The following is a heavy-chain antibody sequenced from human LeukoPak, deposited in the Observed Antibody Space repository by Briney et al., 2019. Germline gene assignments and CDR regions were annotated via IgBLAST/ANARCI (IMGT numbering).Heavy chain of an antibody. CDR1: GGSISSGDYY. D-gene: IGHD2-15*01. CDR3: ARDGGYCSGGSCTASLLNY. V-gene: IGHV4-30-4*08. Sequence: PSETLSLTCTVSGGSISSGDYYWSWIRRPPGKGLEWIGYIYYSGSTYYNPSLKSRVTISVDTSKNQFSLKLSSVTAADTAVYYCARDGGYCSGGSCTASLLNYWGQGTLVTVSS. CDR2: IYYSGST. J-gene: IGHJ4*02.